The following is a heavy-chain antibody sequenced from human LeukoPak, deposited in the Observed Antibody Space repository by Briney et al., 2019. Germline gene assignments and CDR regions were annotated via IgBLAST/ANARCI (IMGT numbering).Heavy chain of an antibody. CDR1: GGSISSGGYY. Sequence: SETLSLTCTVSGGSISSGGYYWSWIRQPPGKGLEWIGYIYHSGSTYYNPSLKSRVTISVDRSKNQFSLKLSSVTAADTAVYYCARDWNWGYFDYWGQGTLVTVSS. V-gene: IGHV4-30-2*01. J-gene: IGHJ4*02. D-gene: IGHD1-7*01. CDR3: ARDWNWGYFDY. CDR2: IYHSGST.